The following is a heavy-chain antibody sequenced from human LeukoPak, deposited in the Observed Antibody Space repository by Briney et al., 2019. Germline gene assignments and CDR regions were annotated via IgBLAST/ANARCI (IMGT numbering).Heavy chain of an antibody. V-gene: IGHV1-2*02. J-gene: IGHJ5*02. CDR1: GYTFTGYY. CDR3: ARDGYDSSGYYYSHWFDP. D-gene: IGHD3-22*01. Sequence: ASVKVSCKAFGYTFTGYYMHWVRQAPGQGLEWMGWINPNSGGTNYAQKFQGRVTMTRDTSISTAYMELSRLRSDDTAVYYCARDGYDSSGYYYSHWFDPWGQGTLVTVSS. CDR2: INPNSGGT.